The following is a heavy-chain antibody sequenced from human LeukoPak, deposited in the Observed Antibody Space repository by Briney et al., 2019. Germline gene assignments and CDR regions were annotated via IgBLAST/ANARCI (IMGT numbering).Heavy chain of an antibody. CDR2: IYYSGST. V-gene: IGHV4-59*01. J-gene: IGHJ4*02. CDR3: ARGYYHDSSGYYYGSFDY. CDR1: GGSISSYY. D-gene: IGHD3-22*01. Sequence: SETLSLTCTVSGGSISSYYWSWIRQPPGKGLEWIGYIYYSGSTNYNPSLKSRVTISVDTSKNQFSLKLSSVTAADTAVYYCARGYYHDSSGYYYGSFDYWGQGTLVTVSS.